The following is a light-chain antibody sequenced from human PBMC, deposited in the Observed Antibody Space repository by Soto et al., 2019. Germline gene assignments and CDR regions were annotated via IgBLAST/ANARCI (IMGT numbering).Light chain of an antibody. CDR1: ESITR. Sequence: DVQMTQSPSTLSASVGDRVVITCRASESITRLAWYQQKPGKAPKVLIYKESSLQSGVPSRFSGSGSGTEFTLTINSLQPDDFATYYCQQYSGFSYSFGQGTKLQIK. V-gene: IGKV1-5*03. J-gene: IGKJ2*03. CDR2: KES. CDR3: QQYSGFSYS.